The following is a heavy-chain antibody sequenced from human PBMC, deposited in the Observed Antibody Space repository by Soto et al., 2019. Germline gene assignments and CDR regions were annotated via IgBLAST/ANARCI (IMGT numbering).Heavy chain of an antibody. V-gene: IGHV1-69*01. Sequence: QAQVVQSGAEVRKPGSSVKLSCKASEGTFNSYAITWVRQAPGQGLEWMGGIIPYYNTLNYAQKFQDRVPMTADDSTNTVYMELRSLRSDDTAVYFCASGASRWYPYFFDSWAQGTLVTVSS. J-gene: IGHJ4*02. CDR3: ASGASRWYPYFFDS. D-gene: IGHD6-13*01. CDR2: IIPYYNTL. CDR1: EGTFNSYA.